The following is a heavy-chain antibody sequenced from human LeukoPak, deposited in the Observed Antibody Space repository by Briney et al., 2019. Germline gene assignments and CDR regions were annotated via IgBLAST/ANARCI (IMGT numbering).Heavy chain of an antibody. CDR3: ARDREITTRPGGWFDP. Sequence: SVKLSCQVSGDNLSNFAVSWVRQAPGQGLEWMGGVIPISGGATYAQTFRDRVTFTADESTNIAYMELRSLSSDDTAVYFCARDREITTRPGGWFDPWGQGTLVTVSS. D-gene: IGHD6-6*01. V-gene: IGHV1-69*13. CDR1: GDNLSNFA. CDR2: VIPISGGA. J-gene: IGHJ5*02.